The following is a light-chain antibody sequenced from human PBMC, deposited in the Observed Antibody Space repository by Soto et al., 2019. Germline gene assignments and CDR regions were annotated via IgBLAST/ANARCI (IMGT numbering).Light chain of an antibody. CDR3: SSYTTSSTHV. CDR1: SSDVGSYNR. Sequence: QSALTQPPSVSGSPGQSVTISCTGTSSDVGSYNRVSWYQQPPGTAPKLMIYEVSNRPSGVPDRFSGSKSGNTASLTISGLQAEDEADYYCSSYTTSSTHVFGTGTKVTDL. J-gene: IGLJ1*01. V-gene: IGLV2-18*02. CDR2: EVS.